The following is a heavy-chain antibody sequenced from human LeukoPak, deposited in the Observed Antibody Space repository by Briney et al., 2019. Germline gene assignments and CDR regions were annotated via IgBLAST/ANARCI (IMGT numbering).Heavy chain of an antibody. CDR3: ARSHSSSWTGGYYYYMDV. Sequence: GASVKVSCKASGGTFSSYAISWVRQAPGQGLEWMGGIIPIFGTANYAQKFQGRVTITTDESTSTAYMELSSLRSEDTAVYYCARSHSSSWTGGYYYYMDVWGKGTTVTVSS. D-gene: IGHD6-13*01. CDR2: IIPIFGTA. V-gene: IGHV1-69*05. CDR1: GGTFSSYA. J-gene: IGHJ6*03.